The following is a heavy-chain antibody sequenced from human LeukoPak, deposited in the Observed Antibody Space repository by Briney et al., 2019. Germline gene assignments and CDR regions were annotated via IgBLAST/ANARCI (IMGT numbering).Heavy chain of an antibody. Sequence: TPSETLSLTCIVSGGSISSTTYYWGWIRQPPGKRLEWIGSIYYSGNTYYNPSLKSRVTISIDTSKNQFSLNLNSVTAADTALYSCARYYLGGNYPDYFNHWGQGTLVTVSS. CDR3: ARYYLGGNYPDYFNH. D-gene: IGHD1-26*01. CDR1: GGSISSTTYY. CDR2: IYYSGNT. J-gene: IGHJ4*02. V-gene: IGHV4-39*01.